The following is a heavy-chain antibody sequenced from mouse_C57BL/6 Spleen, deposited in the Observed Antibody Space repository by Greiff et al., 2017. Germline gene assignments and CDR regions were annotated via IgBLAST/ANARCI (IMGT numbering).Heavy chain of an antibody. Sequence: EVKLVESGEGLVKPRGSLKLSCAASGFTFSSYAMSWVRQTPEKRLEWVAYISSGGDYIYYADTVKGRFTISRDNARNTLYLQMSSLKSEDTAMYYCTRGSSGAFAYWGQGTLVTVSA. CDR3: TRGSSGAFAY. V-gene: IGHV5-9-1*02. D-gene: IGHD3-2*02. J-gene: IGHJ3*01. CDR2: ISSGGDYI. CDR1: GFTFSSYA.